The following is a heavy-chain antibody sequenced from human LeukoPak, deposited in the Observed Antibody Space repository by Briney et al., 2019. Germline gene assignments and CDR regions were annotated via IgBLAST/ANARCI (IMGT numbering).Heavy chain of an antibody. V-gene: IGHV3-48*03. J-gene: IGHJ4*02. CDR3: ARELKQVSWGDC. D-gene: IGHD3-16*01. CDR1: GFTFSSYE. CDR2: ISKSGSEI. Sequence: GGSLRLSCAASGFTFSSYEMNWVRQAPGKGLEWVSYISKSGSEIYYADSVKGRFTISRDNAKNSLYLQMSSLRDEDTAMYYCARELKQVSWGDCWGPGTLVTVSS.